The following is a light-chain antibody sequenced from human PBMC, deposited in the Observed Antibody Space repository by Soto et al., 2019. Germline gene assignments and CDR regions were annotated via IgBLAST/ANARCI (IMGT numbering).Light chain of an antibody. Sequence: QSALTQPASVSGSPGQSITISCTGTSSDVGGYNYVSWYQQYPGKAPKLIIYEVTNRPSGVSDRFSGSKSGNTASLTISGLQAEDEAEYYCSSYTNIVTLVFGGGTQLTVL. CDR1: SSDVGGYNY. J-gene: IGLJ7*01. CDR2: EVT. V-gene: IGLV2-14*01. CDR3: SSYTNIVTLV.